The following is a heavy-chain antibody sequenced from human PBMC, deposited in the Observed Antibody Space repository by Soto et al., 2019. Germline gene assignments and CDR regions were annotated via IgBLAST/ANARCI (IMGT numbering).Heavy chain of an antibody. D-gene: IGHD6-19*01. CDR2: INHSGST. V-gene: IGHV4-34*01. J-gene: IGHJ4*02. Sequence: SETLSLTCAVYGGSFSGYYWSWIRQPPGKGLEWIGEINHSGSTNYNPSLKSRVTISVDTSKNQFSLKLSSVTAADTAVYYCARGIEKQWLVSFDYWGQGTLVTVSS. CDR1: GGSFSGYY. CDR3: ARGIEKQWLVSFDY.